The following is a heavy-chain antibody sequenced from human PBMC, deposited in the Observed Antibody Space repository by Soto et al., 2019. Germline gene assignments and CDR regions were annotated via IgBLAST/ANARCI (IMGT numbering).Heavy chain of an antibody. CDR3: ARLVPGTWFGDY. CDR1: GFTFSLYG. V-gene: IGHV3-23*01. CDR2: TSDGST. J-gene: IGHJ4*01. Sequence: EVQLLGSGGGLVQPGGSLRLSCTASGFTFSLYGMTWVRQAPGKGLEWLSATSDGSTFYRDSVKGRFSMSRDDSINTLFLHMSSLRAEDTATYYCARLVPGTWFGDYWX. D-gene: IGHD6-19*01.